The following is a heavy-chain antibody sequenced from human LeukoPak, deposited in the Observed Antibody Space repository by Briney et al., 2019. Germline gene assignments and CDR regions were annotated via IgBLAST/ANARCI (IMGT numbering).Heavy chain of an antibody. V-gene: IGHV3-7*03. D-gene: IGHD6-19*01. J-gene: IGHJ5*02. CDR2: IKHDGSEK. CDR1: GFTFSSKW. CDR3: AKEGSSGWYNNWFDP. Sequence: GGSLRLSCAASGFTFSSKWMSWVRQAPGKGLEWVANIKHDGSEKYYVDSVKGRFTISRDNAKNSLYLQMNSLRAEDTALYYCAKEGSSGWYNNWFDPWGQGTLVTVSS.